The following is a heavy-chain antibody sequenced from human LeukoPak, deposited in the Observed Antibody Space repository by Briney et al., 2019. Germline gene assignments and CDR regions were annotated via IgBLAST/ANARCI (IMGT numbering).Heavy chain of an antibody. CDR1: GFTFSSYE. D-gene: IGHD5-18*01. Sequence: PGGSLRLSCGVSGFTFSSYETNWVRQAPGKGLEWVSYISSGGTTIYYADSVKGRFTISRDNAKNSLYLQMNSLRAEDTAVYYCARVEDTATRGFYFDYWGQGTLVTVSS. J-gene: IGHJ4*02. V-gene: IGHV3-48*03. CDR2: ISSGGTTI. CDR3: ARVEDTATRGFYFDY.